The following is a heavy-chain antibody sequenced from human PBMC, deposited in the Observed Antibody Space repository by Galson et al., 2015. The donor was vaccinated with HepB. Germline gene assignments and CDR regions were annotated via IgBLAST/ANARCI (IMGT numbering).Heavy chain of an antibody. D-gene: IGHD3-16*01. CDR2: IGENT. CDR3: AKRGRYYFDY. V-gene: IGHV3-23*01. CDR1: GFSISSSA. J-gene: IGHJ4*02. Sequence: SLRLSCAASGFSISSSAMSWVRQAPGKGLKWVSTIGENTYYTESVKGRFTISRDNSKNTLYLQMHSLRGEDTAIYYCAKRGRYYFDYWGLGTLVTVSS.